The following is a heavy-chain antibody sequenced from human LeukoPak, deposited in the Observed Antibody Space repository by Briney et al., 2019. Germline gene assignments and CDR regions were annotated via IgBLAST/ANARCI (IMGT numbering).Heavy chain of an antibody. V-gene: IGHV3-7*01. J-gene: IGHJ4*02. Sequence: GGPLRLSCAPSGSPLSIYWISWARQAPGRGRQWVAYISQDVSHKYYVDSVKGRFTISRDNAKNSLHLEMNSLRAEDTALYYCARVGYNGWNFENWGQGTLVTVSS. CDR1: GSPLSIYW. D-gene: IGHD5-12*01. CDR2: ISQDVSHK. CDR3: ARVGYNGWNFEN.